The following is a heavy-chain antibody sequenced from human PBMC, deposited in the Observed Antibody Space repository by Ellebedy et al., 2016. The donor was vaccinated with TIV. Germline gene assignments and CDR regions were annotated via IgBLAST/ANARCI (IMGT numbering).Heavy chain of an antibody. CDR2: INPNSGGT. V-gene: IGHV1-2*02. D-gene: IGHD4-23*01. Sequence: ASVKVSCRASGYTFTDYYIHWLRQAPGQGLEWMGWINPNSGGTTYAQKFQGRVTMTRDTSISTAYMELSRLRSDDTAVYYCARGPYGGISVWYFDVWGRGTLVTVSS. CDR1: GYTFTDYY. J-gene: IGHJ2*01. CDR3: ARGPYGGISVWYFDV.